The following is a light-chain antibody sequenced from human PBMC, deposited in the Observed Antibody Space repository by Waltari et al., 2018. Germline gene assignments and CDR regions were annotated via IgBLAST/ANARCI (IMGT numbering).Light chain of an antibody. J-gene: IGKJ1*01. Sequence: ETVLTQSPGTLSLSPGERATLSCRASQTITDSYLAGYQQKPGQAPRLLIFGASSRATGIPDRFSGSESGTDFTLTISRLEPEDFAVYYCQQYGVSPQTFGQGTKVEI. CDR2: GAS. V-gene: IGKV3-20*01. CDR3: QQYGVSPQT. CDR1: QTITDSY.